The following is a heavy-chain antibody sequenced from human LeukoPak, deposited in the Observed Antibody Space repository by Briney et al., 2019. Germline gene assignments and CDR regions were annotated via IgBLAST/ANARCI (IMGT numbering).Heavy chain of an antibody. CDR2: ISYDGSNK. Sequence: PGRSLRLSCAASGFTFSSYGMHWVRQAPGKGLEWVAVISYDGSNKYYADSVKGRFTISRDNSKNTLYLQMNSLRAEDTAVYYCAKSGWGDYIFDYWGQGTPVTVSS. V-gene: IGHV3-30*18. CDR3: AKSGWGDYIFDY. D-gene: IGHD4-17*01. CDR1: GFTFSSYG. J-gene: IGHJ4*02.